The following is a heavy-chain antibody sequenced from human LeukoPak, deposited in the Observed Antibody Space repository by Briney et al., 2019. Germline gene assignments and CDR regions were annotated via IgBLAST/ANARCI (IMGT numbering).Heavy chain of an antibody. CDR2: ISYDGSNK. J-gene: IGHJ6*02. CDR1: GFTFSSYG. V-gene: IGHV3-30*18. Sequence: PGGSLRLSCAASGFTFSSYGMHWVRQAPGKGLEWVAVISYDGSNKYYADSVKGRFTISRDNSKNTLYLQMNSLRAEDTAVYYCAKDLPLPTSPPQSGMDVWGQGTTVTVSS. CDR3: AKDLPLPTSPPQSGMDV.